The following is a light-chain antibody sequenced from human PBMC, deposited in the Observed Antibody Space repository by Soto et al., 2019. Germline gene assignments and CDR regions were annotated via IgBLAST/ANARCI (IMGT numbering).Light chain of an antibody. V-gene: IGKV1-6*01. CDR3: LQDYNYPLT. CDR1: QGVRSD. CDR2: AAS. J-gene: IGKJ4*01. Sequence: AIQMTQSPSSLSASVGDRVTITCRASQGVRSDLGWYQQKPGKAPRLLIYAASSLQSGVPSRFSGSGSGTDFTLTISSLQPEDFATYYCLQDYNYPLTFGGGTKVEIK.